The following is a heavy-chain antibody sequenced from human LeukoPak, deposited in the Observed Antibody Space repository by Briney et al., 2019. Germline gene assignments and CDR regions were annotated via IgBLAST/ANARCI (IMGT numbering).Heavy chain of an antibody. J-gene: IGHJ4*02. CDR3: AKDLSMIWCSTTTCSYFDY. Sequence: GGSLRLSCAASGFTFSSYGIHWVRQAPGKGLEWVAFIRYDGSNKYYADSVKGRFTISRDNSKSTLYLQMSSLRAEDTAVYYCAKDLSMIWCSTTTCSYFDYWGQGTLVTVSS. D-gene: IGHD2-2*01. V-gene: IGHV3-30*02. CDR1: GFTFSSYG. CDR2: IRYDGSNK.